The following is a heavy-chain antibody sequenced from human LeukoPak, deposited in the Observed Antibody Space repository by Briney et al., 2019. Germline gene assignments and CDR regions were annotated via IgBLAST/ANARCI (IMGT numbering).Heavy chain of an antibody. Sequence: GGSLRLSCAASGFTFSSHAMSWVRQAPGKGLEWVSVIYSGGSTYYADSVKGRFTISRDNSKNTLYLQMNSLRAEDTAVYYCARASRWLGAFDIWGQGTMVTVSS. CDR3: ARASRWLGAFDI. D-gene: IGHD5-12*01. V-gene: IGHV3-66*01. J-gene: IGHJ3*02. CDR1: GFTFSSHA. CDR2: IYSGGST.